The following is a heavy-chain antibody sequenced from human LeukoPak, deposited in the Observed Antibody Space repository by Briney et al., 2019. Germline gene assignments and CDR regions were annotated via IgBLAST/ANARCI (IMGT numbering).Heavy chain of an antibody. CDR2: ISYDGSNK. J-gene: IGHJ4*02. Sequence: GGSLRLSCAASGFTFSSYAMHWVRQAPGKGLEWVAVISYDGSNKYYADSVKGRFTISRDNSKNTLYLQMNSLRAEDTAVYYCVRDAVTAYWGQGTLVTVSS. CDR3: VRDAVTAY. CDR1: GFTFSSYA. D-gene: IGHD2-21*02. V-gene: IGHV3-30-3*01.